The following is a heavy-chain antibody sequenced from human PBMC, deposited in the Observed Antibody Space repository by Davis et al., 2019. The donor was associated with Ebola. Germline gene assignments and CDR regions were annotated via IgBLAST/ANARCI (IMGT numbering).Heavy chain of an antibody. D-gene: IGHD6-19*01. CDR3: ARGVAVGGFYFEY. CDR1: GFTFSGYW. CDR2: IDQDGSEK. J-gene: IGHJ4*02. Sequence: GESLKISCTASGFTFSGYWMSWVRQAPGKGLEWVANIDQDGSEKFYVDSVKGRFTISRDNTKNSLYLQMNSLRAEDTAVYFCARGVAVGGFYFEYWGQGTLVTVSS. V-gene: IGHV3-7*03.